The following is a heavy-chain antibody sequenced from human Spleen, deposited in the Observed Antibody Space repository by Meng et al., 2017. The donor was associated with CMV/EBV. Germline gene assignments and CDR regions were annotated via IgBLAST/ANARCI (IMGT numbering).Heavy chain of an antibody. CDR1: GFAFSTYD. D-gene: IGHD1-26*01. J-gene: IGHJ6*02. CDR2: IYSGGSAT. CDR3: AKIGSFTYYYYGMDV. V-gene: IGHV3-23*03. Sequence: GESLKISCAASGFAFSTYDMSWVRQARGKGLEWVSVIYSGGSATYYADSMKGRFTISRDNSKNTLFLQMDSLGAEDTAVYYCAKIGSFTYYYYGMDVWGQGTTVTVSS.